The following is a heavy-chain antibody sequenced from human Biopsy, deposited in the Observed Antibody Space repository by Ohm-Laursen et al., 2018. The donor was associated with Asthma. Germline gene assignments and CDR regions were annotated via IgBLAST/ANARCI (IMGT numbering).Heavy chain of an antibody. V-gene: IGHV3-30-3*01. CDR3: ARGGYCTSPTCPWGRYATDV. J-gene: IGHJ6*02. CDR1: GFIFSNYA. D-gene: IGHD2-2*01. CDR2: ISYDGTNK. Sequence: SLRLSCAATGFIFSNYALHWVRQAPGKGLEWVAVISYDGTNKYYADSAKGRFTISRDRSKNTLYLHMNSLRAEDTAVYYCARGGYCTSPTCPWGRYATDVWGQGTTVTVSS.